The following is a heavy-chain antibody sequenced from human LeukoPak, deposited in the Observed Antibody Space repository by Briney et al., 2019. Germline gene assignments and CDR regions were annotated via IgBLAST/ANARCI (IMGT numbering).Heavy chain of an antibody. V-gene: IGHV4-39*07. CDR3: ARGVRGDGYNYGY. J-gene: IGHJ4*02. D-gene: IGHD5-24*01. Sequence: SETLSLTCTVSGGSISSSSYYWSWIRQPPGKGLEWIEEINHSGSTNYNPSLKSRVTISVDTSKNQFSLKLSSVTAADTAVHYCARGVRGDGYNYGYWGQGTLVTVSS. CDR2: INHSGST. CDR1: GGSISSSSYY.